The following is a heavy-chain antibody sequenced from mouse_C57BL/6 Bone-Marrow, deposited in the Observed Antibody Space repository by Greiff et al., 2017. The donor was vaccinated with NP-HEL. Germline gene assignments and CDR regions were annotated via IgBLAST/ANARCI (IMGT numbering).Heavy chain of an antibody. CDR2: IHPNSGST. Sequence: QVQLQQPGAELVKPGASVKLSCKASGYTFTSYWMHWVKQRPGQGLEWIGMIHPNSGSTNYNEKFKSKATLTVDKSSSTAYMQLSSLTSEDSGVYYCARVNYYGSSWAWFAYWGQGTLVTVSA. V-gene: IGHV1-64*01. CDR1: GYTFTSYW. D-gene: IGHD1-1*01. J-gene: IGHJ3*01. CDR3: ARVNYYGSSWAWFAY.